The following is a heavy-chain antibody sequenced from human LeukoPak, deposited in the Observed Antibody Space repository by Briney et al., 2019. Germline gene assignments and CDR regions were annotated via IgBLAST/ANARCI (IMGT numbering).Heavy chain of an antibody. J-gene: IGHJ4*02. CDR3: ARESSITIFGLVIVDYFDY. CDR1: GGSISSGSYY. D-gene: IGHD3-3*01. Sequence: ALSLTCTVSGGSISSGSYYWRWLRQPAGKELEWFGRIYTSGSTNYNPSLKSRVTISVDTSKNQFSLNVSSVTAADTAVYYCARESSITIFGLVIVDYFDYWGQGTLVTVSS. CDR2: IYTSGST. V-gene: IGHV4-61*02.